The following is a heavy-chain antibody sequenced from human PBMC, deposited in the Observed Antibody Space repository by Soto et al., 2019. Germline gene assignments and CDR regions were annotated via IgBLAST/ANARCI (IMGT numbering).Heavy chain of an antibody. CDR2: ISYGGSNK. J-gene: IGHJ4*02. CDR1: GFTFSAYG. CDR3: AKDRMGAGVRGYFDY. Sequence: QVQLVESGGGVVQPGRSLRLSCAGSGFTFSAYGMDWVRQAPGKGLEWVAVISYGGSNKYYADSVKGRFNISRDNSKNTLYLQMNSLSAEDTAVYYCAKDRMGAGVRGYFDYWGQGTLVTVSS. V-gene: IGHV3-30*18. D-gene: IGHD3-10*01.